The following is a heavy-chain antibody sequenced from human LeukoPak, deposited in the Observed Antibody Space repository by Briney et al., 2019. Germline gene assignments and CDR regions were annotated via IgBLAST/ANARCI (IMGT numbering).Heavy chain of an antibody. CDR1: GFTFSSYW. J-gene: IGHJ4*02. CDR2: INSDGSST. Sequence: GGSLRLSCAASGFTFSSYWMHWVRQAPGKGLVWVSRINSDGSSTSYADSVKGRFTISRDNAKNTLYLQMNSLRAEDTAVYYCAKDRPTRYFDYWGQGTLVTVSS. V-gene: IGHV3-74*01. CDR3: AKDRPTRYFDY. D-gene: IGHD1-1*01.